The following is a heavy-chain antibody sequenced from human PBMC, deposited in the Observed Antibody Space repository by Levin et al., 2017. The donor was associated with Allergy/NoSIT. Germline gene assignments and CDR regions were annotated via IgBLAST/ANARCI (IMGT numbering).Heavy chain of an antibody. CDR3: ASRGRGVGATSPVYDY. CDR1: GYTFTSYY. D-gene: IGHD1-26*01. CDR2: INPSGGST. J-gene: IGHJ4*02. Sequence: ASVKVSCKASGYTFTSYYMHWVRQAPGQGLEWMGIINPSGGSTSYAQKFQGRVTMTRDTSTSTVYMELSSLRAEDTAVYYCASRGRGVGATSPVYDYWGQGTLVTVSS. V-gene: IGHV1-46*01.